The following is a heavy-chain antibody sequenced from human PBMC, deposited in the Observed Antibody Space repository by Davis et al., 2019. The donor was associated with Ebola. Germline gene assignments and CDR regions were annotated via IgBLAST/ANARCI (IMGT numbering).Heavy chain of an antibody. V-gene: IGHV3-7*01. CDR3: ARGGDYDHYYHGMDV. CDR2: IRQGASET. CDR1: GFIFSHHW. Sequence: GESLKISCATSGFIFSHHWMSWVRQVPGKGLECVVNIRQGASETYYLDSVKGRFTGSRDNAKNSLYLQMNSLRAEDTGMYYCARGGDYDHYYHGMDVWGQGATVTVSS. D-gene: IGHD4-17*01. J-gene: IGHJ6*02.